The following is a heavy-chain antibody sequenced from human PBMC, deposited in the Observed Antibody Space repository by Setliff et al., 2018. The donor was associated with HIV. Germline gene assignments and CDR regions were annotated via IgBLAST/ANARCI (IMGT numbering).Heavy chain of an antibody. D-gene: IGHD5-12*01. Sequence: SETLSLTCTVSGGSLNSGYDYWTWIRQPAGKGLEWIGHIYSAGSTDYNPSLKSRVTMSVDMSKNQVSLKLRSVTAADMAIYYCVREYSGIYPDFSFYIDVWGKGTTVTVS. CDR3: VREYSGIYPDFSFYIDV. CDR2: IYSAGST. V-gene: IGHV4-61*09. CDR1: GGSLNSGYDY. J-gene: IGHJ6*03.